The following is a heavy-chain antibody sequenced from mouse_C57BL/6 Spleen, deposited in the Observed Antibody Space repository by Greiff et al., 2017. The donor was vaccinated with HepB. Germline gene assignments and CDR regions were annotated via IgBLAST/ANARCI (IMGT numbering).Heavy chain of an antibody. V-gene: IGHV1-19*01. CDR3: GGNSATGGYYFDY. D-gene: IGHD2-1*01. Sequence: VQLKQSGPVLVKPGASVKMSCKASGYTFTDYYMNWVKQSHGKSLEWIGVINPYNGGTSYNQKFKGKATLTVDKSSSTAYMELNSLTSEDSAVYYCGGNSATGGYYFDYWGQGTTLTVSS. CDR1: GYTFTDYY. CDR2: INPYNGGT. J-gene: IGHJ2*01.